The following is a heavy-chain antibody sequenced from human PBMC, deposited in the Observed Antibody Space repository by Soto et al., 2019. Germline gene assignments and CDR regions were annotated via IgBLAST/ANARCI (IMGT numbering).Heavy chain of an antibody. CDR2: IYYSGST. D-gene: IGHD3-3*01. CDR1: GGSISSGGYY. J-gene: IGHJ4*02. V-gene: IGHV4-31*03. CDR3: ARASYDFWSGPPYYFDY. Sequence: SETLSLTCTVSGGSISSGGYYWSWIRQHPGKGLEWIGYIYYSGSTYYNPSLKSRVTISVDTSKNQFSLNLSSVTAADTAVYYCARASYDFWSGPPYYFDYWGQGTLVTVSS.